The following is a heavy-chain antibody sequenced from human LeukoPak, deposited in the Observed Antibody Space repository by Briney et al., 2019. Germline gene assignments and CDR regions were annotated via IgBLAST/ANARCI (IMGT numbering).Heavy chain of an antibody. CDR2: IWSDGTNE. Sequence: GRSLRLSCAASGFTFSHFGMHWVRQAPGKGLEWVAVIWSDGTNEYYADSVKGRFSISRDNSKNTVSLQMNSLRAEDTAVYFCAKDAQGGFDYSNSLQYWGQGTLVTVSS. V-gene: IGHV3-33*03. D-gene: IGHD4-11*01. CDR1: GFTFSHFG. J-gene: IGHJ4*02. CDR3: AKDAQGGFDYSNSLQY.